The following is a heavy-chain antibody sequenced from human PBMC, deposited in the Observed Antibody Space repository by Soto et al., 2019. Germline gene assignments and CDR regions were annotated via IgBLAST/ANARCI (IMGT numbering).Heavy chain of an antibody. CDR2: IWYDGSNK. CDR1: GFTFSSYG. J-gene: IGHJ6*03. D-gene: IGHD2-2*01. Sequence: GGSLRLSCAASGFTFSSYGMHWVRQAPGKGLEWVAVIWYDGSNKYYADSVKGRFTISRDNSKNTLYLQMNSLRAEDTAVYYCARDGGVVPAESFYYYYYMDVWGKGTTVTVSS. V-gene: IGHV3-33*01. CDR3: ARDGGVVPAESFYYYYYMDV.